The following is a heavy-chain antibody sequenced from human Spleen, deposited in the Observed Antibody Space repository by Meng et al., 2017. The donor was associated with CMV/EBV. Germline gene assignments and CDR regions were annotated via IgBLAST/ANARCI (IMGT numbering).Heavy chain of an antibody. V-gene: IGHV3-48*01. CDR3: ARDYSNYPYYFDY. Sequence: GESLKISCAASGFTFSRYTMNWVRQAPGKGLEWISYISSSRSTIYYADSVNGRFTVSRDNAKNSLYLQMTSLRAEDTAVYYCARDYSNYPYYFDYWGQGTLVTVSS. J-gene: IGHJ4*02. CDR1: GFTFSRYT. D-gene: IGHD4-11*01. CDR2: ISSSRSTI.